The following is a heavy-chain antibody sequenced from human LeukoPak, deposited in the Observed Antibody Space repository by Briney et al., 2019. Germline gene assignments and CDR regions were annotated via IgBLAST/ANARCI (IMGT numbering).Heavy chain of an antibody. CDR2: IYYSGST. CDR3: ARASSGWTYFDY. V-gene: IGHV4-59*01. Sequence: SETLSLTCTVSGGSISSYYWSWIRQLPGKGLEWIGYIYYSGSTNYNPSLKSRVTISVDTSKNQFSLKLSSVTAADTAVYYCARASSGWTYFDYWGQGTLVTVSS. J-gene: IGHJ4*02. CDR1: GGSISSYY. D-gene: IGHD6-19*01.